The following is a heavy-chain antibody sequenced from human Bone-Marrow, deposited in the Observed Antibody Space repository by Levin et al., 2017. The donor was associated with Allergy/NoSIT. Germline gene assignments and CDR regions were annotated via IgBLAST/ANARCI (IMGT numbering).Heavy chain of an antibody. Sequence: GESLKISCAASGFTFSSYSMNWVRQAPGKGLEWVSYISSSSSTIYYADSVKGRFTISRDNAKNSLYLQMNSLRDEDTAVYYCARDGGATWVDERDGWGQGTTVTVSS. D-gene: IGHD3-16*01. CDR2: ISSSSSTI. V-gene: IGHV3-48*02. CDR3: ARDGGATWVDERDG. J-gene: IGHJ6*02. CDR1: GFTFSSYS.